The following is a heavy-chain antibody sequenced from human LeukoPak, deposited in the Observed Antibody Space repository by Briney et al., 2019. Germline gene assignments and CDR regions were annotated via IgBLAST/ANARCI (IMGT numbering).Heavy chain of an antibody. CDR3: ARGLLVRRRGWFDP. J-gene: IGHJ5*02. CDR1: GGSISSGSYY. V-gene: IGHV4-39*07. CDR2: INHSGST. Sequence: NPSQTLSLTCTVSGGSISSGSYYWSWIRQPPGKGLEWIGEINHSGSTNYNPSLKSRVTISVDTSKNQFSLKLSSVTAADTAVYYCARGLLVRRRGWFDPWGQGTLVTVSS. D-gene: IGHD6-13*01.